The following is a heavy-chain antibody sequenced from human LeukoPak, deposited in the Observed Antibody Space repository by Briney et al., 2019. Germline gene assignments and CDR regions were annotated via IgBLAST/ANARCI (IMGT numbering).Heavy chain of an antibody. CDR2: IIPILGIA. CDR1: GGTFSSYT. CDR3: ARGGYYYDGSGYYPFDY. D-gene: IGHD3-22*01. Sequence: GSSVKVSCKASGGTFSSYTISWVRQAPGQGLEWMGRIIPILGIANYAQKFQGRVTITADKSTSTAYMELSSLRSEDTAVYYCARGGYYYDGSGYYPFDYWGQGTLVTVSS. V-gene: IGHV1-69*02. J-gene: IGHJ4*02.